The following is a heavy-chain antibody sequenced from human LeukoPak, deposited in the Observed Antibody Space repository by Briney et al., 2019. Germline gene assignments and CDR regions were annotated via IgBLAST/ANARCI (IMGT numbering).Heavy chain of an antibody. CDR1: GFTFSIYF. CDR2: ISYDVSNK. CDR3: AKEPYRSAYYFDY. Sequence: GGSLRLSCAASGFTFSIYFMHCVRQAPGKGREWVSVISYDVSNKNYADSVKGRFTISRDNSKNTLYLQMNRLRAEDTAVYYCAKEPYRSAYYFDYWGKGTLVTVSS. J-gene: IGHJ4*02. V-gene: IGHV3-30*18. D-gene: IGHD6-19*01.